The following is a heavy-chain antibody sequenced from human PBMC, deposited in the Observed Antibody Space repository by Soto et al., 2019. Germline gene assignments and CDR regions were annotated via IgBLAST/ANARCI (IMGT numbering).Heavy chain of an antibody. J-gene: IGHJ6*02. CDR1: GFRFEDYA. CDR3: AKDHYGSAIYGMDV. Sequence: EVQLVESGGGLVQPGRSLRPPVAASGFRFEDYAMHWVRQAPGKGREWVSGIAWNSDIIGYADSVKGRFTISRDNGKNSLYLQMNSLRPEDTALYYCAKDHYGSAIYGMDVWGQGTTVTVSS. D-gene: IGHD3-10*01. CDR2: IAWNSDII. V-gene: IGHV3-9*01.